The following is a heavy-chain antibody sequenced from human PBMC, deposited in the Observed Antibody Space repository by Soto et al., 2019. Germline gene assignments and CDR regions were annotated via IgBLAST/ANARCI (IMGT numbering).Heavy chain of an antibody. CDR1: GAIFVSYT. CDR2: ITPILAVT. D-gene: IGHD3-10*01. V-gene: IGHV1-69*02. Sequence: QVQLVQSGAEVKKPGSPVKVSCKASGAIFVSYTITWVRQAPGQGLEWMGKITPILAVTHYAQKFQGRVTITADKSTSTAYRAVCSLTAEDTAVYYCAVEEYYGSGSPFGWFDPWGQGTGVTVSS. CDR3: AVEEYYGSGSPFGWFDP. J-gene: IGHJ5*02.